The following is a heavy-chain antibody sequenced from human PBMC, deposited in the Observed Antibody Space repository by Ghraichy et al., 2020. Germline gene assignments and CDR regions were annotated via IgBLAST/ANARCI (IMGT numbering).Heavy chain of an antibody. J-gene: IGHJ4*02. Sequence: GGSLRLSCAASGFTFDDYGMSWVRQAPGKGLEWVSGINWNGGSTGYADSVKGRFTISRDNAKNSLYLKMNSLRAEDTALYHCARGGHADYGDYELFDYWGQGTLVTVSS. CDR1: GFTFDDYG. CDR2: INWNGGST. D-gene: IGHD4-17*01. CDR3: ARGGHADYGDYELFDY. V-gene: IGHV3-20*01.